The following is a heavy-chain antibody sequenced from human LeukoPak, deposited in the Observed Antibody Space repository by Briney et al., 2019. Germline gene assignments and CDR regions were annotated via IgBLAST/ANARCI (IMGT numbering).Heavy chain of an antibody. CDR1: GFILSNYG. Sequence: GRSLRLSCAASGFILSNYGMHWVRQAPGKGLEWVAVIWYDGSNKYYADSVKGRFTISRDNSKNTLYLQMSSLRAEDTAVYYCARDLAMYYYDSSGCLDYWGQGTLVTVSS. V-gene: IGHV3-33*01. J-gene: IGHJ4*02. CDR3: ARDLAMYYYDSSGCLDY. CDR2: IWYDGSNK. D-gene: IGHD3-22*01.